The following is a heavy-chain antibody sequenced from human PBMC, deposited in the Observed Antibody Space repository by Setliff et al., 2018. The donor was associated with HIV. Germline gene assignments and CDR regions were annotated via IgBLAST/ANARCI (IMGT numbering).Heavy chain of an antibody. CDR2: ISSSSSTI. Sequence: GGSLRLSCAASGFTFSSYSMNWVRQAPGKGLEWVSYISSSSSTIYYADSVKGRFTISRDNAKNSLYLQMNSLRAEDTAVYYCAKDLGGTTAHYWGQGTMDTVSS. CDR1: GFTFSSYS. V-gene: IGHV3-48*01. CDR3: AKDLGGTTAHY. J-gene: IGHJ4*02. D-gene: IGHD1-7*01.